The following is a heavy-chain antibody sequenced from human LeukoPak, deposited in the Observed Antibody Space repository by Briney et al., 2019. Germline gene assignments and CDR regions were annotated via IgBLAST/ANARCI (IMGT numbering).Heavy chain of an antibody. V-gene: IGHV1-46*01. D-gene: IGHD3-10*01. CDR3: ASLGSGNSPIIDFDY. J-gene: IGHJ4*02. CDR1: GYTLTSYY. CDR2: IDPSGGGT. Sequence: ASVKVSCKASGYTLTSYYMHWVRQAPGQGLEWMGIIDPSGGGTSYAQKFQGRVTMTRDTSTSTVYMELSSLRSEDTAVYYCASLGSGNSPIIDFDYWGQGTLVTVSS.